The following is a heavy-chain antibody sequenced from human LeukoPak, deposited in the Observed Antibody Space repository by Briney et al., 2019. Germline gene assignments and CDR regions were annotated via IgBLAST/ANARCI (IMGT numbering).Heavy chain of an antibody. CDR2: IYHSGST. D-gene: IGHD3-16*02. Sequence: SETLSLTCAVSGGSISSGGYSWSWIRQPPGKGLEWIGYIYHSGSTYYNPSLKSRVTISVDRSKNQFSLKLSSVTAADTAVYYCARHPHDYVWGSYRSGFDIWGQGTMVTVSS. CDR3: ARHPHDYVWGSYRSGFDI. J-gene: IGHJ3*02. V-gene: IGHV4-30-2*01. CDR1: GGSISSGGYS.